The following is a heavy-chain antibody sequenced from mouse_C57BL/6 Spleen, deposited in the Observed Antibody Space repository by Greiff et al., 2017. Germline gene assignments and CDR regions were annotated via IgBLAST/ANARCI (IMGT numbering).Heavy chain of an antibody. V-gene: IGHV1-74*01. CDR3: AIPAQATLYYYAMDY. J-gene: IGHJ4*01. CDR1: GYTFTSYW. D-gene: IGHD3-2*02. Sequence: QVQLKQPGAELVKPGASVKVSCKASGYTFTSYWMHWVKQRPGQGLEWIGRIHPSDSDTNYNQKFKGKATLTVDKSSSTAYMQLSSLTSEDSAVYYCAIPAQATLYYYAMDYWGQGTSVTVSS. CDR2: IHPSDSDT.